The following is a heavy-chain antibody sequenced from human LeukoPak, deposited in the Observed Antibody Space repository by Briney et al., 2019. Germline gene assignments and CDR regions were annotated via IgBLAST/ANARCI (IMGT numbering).Heavy chain of an antibody. D-gene: IGHD3-10*01. CDR2: IYYSRST. J-gene: IGHJ4*02. CDR3: ARHRFGGFYYFDY. Sequence: SETLSLTCTVSGGSISSSRYFWGWFRQPPGKGLEWIGRIYYSRSTYYNPSLKSRLTISVDTSKNQFSLKLTSVTASDTAVYYCARHRFGGFYYFDYWGQGTLVTVSS. CDR1: GGSISSSRYF. V-gene: IGHV4-39*01.